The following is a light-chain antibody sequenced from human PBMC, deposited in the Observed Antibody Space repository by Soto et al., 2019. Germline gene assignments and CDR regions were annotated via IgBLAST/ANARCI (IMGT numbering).Light chain of an antibody. CDR2: DVS. CDR1: SSDVGGYHY. J-gene: IGLJ2*01. Sequence: QSALTQPASVSGSPGQSITISCTGTSSDVGGYHYVSWYQQHPGKAPKLMIYDVSNRPSGVSNRFSGSKSGNTASLTISGLQAEDEADYYCNSYTSSISLVVFGGGTKLTVL. CDR3: NSYTSSISLVV. V-gene: IGLV2-14*01.